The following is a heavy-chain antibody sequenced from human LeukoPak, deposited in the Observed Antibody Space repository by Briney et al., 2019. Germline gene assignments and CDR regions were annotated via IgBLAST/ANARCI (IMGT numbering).Heavy chain of an antibody. CDR3: AKDRLEGYYDSSGYRPDPFDY. CDR1: GFTFSSYG. Sequence: GGSLRLSCAASGFTFSSYGRHWVRQAPGKGLEWVAFIRYDGSNKYYADSVKGRFTISRDNSKNTLYLQMNSLRAEDTAVYYCAKDRLEGYYDSSGYRPDPFDYWGQGTLVTVSS. J-gene: IGHJ4*02. V-gene: IGHV3-30*02. CDR2: IRYDGSNK. D-gene: IGHD3-22*01.